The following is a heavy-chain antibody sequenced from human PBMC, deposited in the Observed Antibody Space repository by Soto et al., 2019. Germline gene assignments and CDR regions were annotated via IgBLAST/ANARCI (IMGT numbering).Heavy chain of an antibody. CDR2: ISWNSGSI. Sequence: GGSLRLSCAASGFTFDDYAMHWVRQAPGKGLEWVSGISWNSGSIGYADSVKGRFTISRDNAKNSLYLQMNSLRAEDTALYYCAKDMRYYHDDAFDIWGQGTMVTVSS. V-gene: IGHV3-9*01. J-gene: IGHJ3*02. CDR1: GFTFDDYA. D-gene: IGHD3-10*01. CDR3: AKDMRYYHDDAFDI.